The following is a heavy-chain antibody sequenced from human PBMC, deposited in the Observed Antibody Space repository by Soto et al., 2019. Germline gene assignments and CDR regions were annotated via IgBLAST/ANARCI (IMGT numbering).Heavy chain of an antibody. CDR2: ISAYNGNT. Sequence: ASVKVSCKASGYTFTSYGISWVRQAPGQGLEWMGWISAYNGNTNYAQKLQGRVTMTTDTSTSTAYMELRSLRSDDTAVYYCARVGYSYGEGVDYYYVMDVWGQGTPVTVYS. J-gene: IGHJ6*02. CDR3: ARVGYSYGEGVDYYYVMDV. V-gene: IGHV1-18*01. CDR1: GYTFTSYG. D-gene: IGHD5-18*01.